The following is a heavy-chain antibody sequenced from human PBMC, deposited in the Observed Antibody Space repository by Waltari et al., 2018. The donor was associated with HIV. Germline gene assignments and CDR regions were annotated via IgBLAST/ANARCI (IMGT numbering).Heavy chain of an antibody. Sequence: QVRLVQSGAAVTKPGASVKVSCKPSGFSFTKSGCSWVRQAPGQGLEWMGWIHTYTGNTDSAEKFQGRVTMTRDTFTNTIYMELTTLKSDDSAIYYCVRDLSPMGKSGWYDSWGQGTVVTVSS. V-gene: IGHV1-18*04. CDR2: IHTYTGNT. CDR1: GFSFTKSG. D-gene: IGHD6-19*01. CDR3: VRDLSPMGKSGWYDS. J-gene: IGHJ1*01.